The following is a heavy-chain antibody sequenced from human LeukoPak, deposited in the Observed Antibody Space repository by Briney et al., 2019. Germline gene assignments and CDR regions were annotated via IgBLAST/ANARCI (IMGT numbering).Heavy chain of an antibody. CDR1: GYTFTGHY. J-gene: IGHJ4*02. D-gene: IGHD6-13*01. Sequence: ASVKVSCKASGYTFTGHYMHWVRQAPGQGLEWMGWINPNSGGTNYAQKFQGRVTMTRDTSISTAYMELSRLRSDDTAVYYCARVVYSSSWFDYWGQGTLVTVSS. CDR3: ARVVYSSSWFDY. V-gene: IGHV1-2*02. CDR2: INPNSGGT.